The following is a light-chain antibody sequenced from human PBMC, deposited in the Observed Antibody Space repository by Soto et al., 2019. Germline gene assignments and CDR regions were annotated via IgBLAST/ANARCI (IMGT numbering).Light chain of an antibody. CDR1: QSVSSF. Sequence: EVVLTQSPDTLSLSPGERATLSCRASQSVSSFLAWYQQKPGRAPRLLIYDASNRATGIPARFSGSGSGTDFPLTISSLEPEDFAVYYCQHRSSWPGAFGPGTKVDIK. V-gene: IGKV3-11*01. CDR3: QHRSSWPGA. J-gene: IGKJ3*01. CDR2: DAS.